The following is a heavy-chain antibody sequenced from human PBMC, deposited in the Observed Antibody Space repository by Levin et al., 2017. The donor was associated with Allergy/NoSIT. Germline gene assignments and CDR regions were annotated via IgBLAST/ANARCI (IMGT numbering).Heavy chain of an antibody. CDR2: IYHSGTI. D-gene: IGHD3-16*01. CDR1: GGSMSSGGDS. J-gene: IGHJ5*02. V-gene: IGHV4-30-2*01. Sequence: LRLSCAVSGGSMSSGGDSWTWIRQPPGKALEWIGYIYHSGTIYYKSSLKSRVTISIDRSKKQFSLKLNSVTAADTAMYWCASAGGSNWFDHWGQGTLVTVSS. CDR3: ASAGGSNWFDH.